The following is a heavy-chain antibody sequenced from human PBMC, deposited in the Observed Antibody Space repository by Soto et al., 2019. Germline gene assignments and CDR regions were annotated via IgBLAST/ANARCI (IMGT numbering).Heavy chain of an antibody. CDR3: ARSSGWYQDY. CDR2: INHSGST. Sequence: TLSLTCAVYGGSFSGYYWSWIRQPPGKGLEWIGEINHSGSTNYNPSLKSRVTISVDTSKNQFSLKLSSVTAADTAVYYCARSSGWYQDYWGQGTLVTVSS. J-gene: IGHJ4*02. V-gene: IGHV4-34*01. D-gene: IGHD6-19*01. CDR1: GGSFSGYY.